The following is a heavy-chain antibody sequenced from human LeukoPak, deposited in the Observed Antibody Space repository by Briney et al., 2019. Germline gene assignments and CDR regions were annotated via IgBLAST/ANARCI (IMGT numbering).Heavy chain of an antibody. D-gene: IGHD3-3*01. Sequence: GGSLRLPCAASGFTFSSYSMNWVRQAPGKGLEWVSSISSSSSYIYYADSVKGRFTISRDNAKNSLYLQMNSLRAEDTAVYYCARFPDDFWSGYEYVDYWGQGTLVTVSS. J-gene: IGHJ4*02. CDR2: ISSSSSYI. CDR3: ARFPDDFWSGYEYVDY. CDR1: GFTFSSYS. V-gene: IGHV3-21*01.